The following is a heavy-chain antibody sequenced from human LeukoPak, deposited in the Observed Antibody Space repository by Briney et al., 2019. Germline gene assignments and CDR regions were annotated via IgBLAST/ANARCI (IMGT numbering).Heavy chain of an antibody. D-gene: IGHD3-16*01. CDR3: AREWPGSYDALAGLYEGGYFYDK. V-gene: IGHV4-4*07. CDR2: IFATGHT. Sequence: SDTLSLTCTVSGGSIRNQYWDWMRQPAGKGLEWIGRIFATGHTAPNPSSRNRVTISADMSKNQLSLRLTSVTAADTALYYCAREWPGSYDALAGLYEGGYFYDKWGQGTLVTVSA. J-gene: IGHJ4*02. CDR1: GGSIRNQY.